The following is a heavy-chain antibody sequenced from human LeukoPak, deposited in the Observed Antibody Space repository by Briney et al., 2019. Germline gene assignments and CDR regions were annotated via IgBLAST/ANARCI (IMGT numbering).Heavy chain of an antibody. V-gene: IGHV1-18*01. J-gene: IGHJ4*02. Sequence: ASVKVSCKASGYTFTSYGISWVRQAPGQGLEWMGWISAYNGNTNYAQKPQGRVTMTTDTSTSTAYMELRSLRSDDTAVYYCARVYCSGGSCYSSFGGYFDYWGQGTLVTVSS. D-gene: IGHD2-15*01. CDR2: ISAYNGNT. CDR3: ARVYCSGGSCYSSFGGYFDY. CDR1: GYTFTSYG.